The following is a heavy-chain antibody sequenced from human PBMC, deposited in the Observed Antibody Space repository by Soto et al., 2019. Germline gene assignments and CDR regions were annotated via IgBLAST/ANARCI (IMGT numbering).Heavy chain of an antibody. J-gene: IGHJ4*02. V-gene: IGHV4-59*04. D-gene: IGHD6-6*01. Sequence: SETLSLTCTVSGGSISSYYWSWIRQPPGKGLEWIGNIYYDGNTYYNPSLKSRVTISLDTSKNQFSLRLNSVTAADTAVYYCARSSIEPRVFMYPFDSWGQGTLVTVSS. CDR2: IYYDGNT. CDR1: GGSISSYY. CDR3: ARSSIEPRVFMYPFDS.